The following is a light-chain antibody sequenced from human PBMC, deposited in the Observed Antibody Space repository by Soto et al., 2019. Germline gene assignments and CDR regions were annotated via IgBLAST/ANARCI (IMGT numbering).Light chain of an antibody. J-gene: IGLJ3*02. Sequence: QSALTQPPSASGSPGQSVTISCTGTSSDVGNSNFISWYQHYPGKAPKLMIYEVTKRPSGVPDRFSGSKSGNIVSLTVSGLQGEDEANSYCSSYADFNNVLFGGGTKLTVL. V-gene: IGLV2-8*01. CDR2: EVT. CDR1: SSDVGNSNF. CDR3: SSYADFNNVL.